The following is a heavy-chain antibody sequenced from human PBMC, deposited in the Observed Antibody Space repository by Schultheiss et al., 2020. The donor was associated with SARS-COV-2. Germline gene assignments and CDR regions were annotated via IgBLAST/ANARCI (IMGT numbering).Heavy chain of an antibody. CDR2: IWYDGSNK. V-gene: IGHV3-33*06. CDR1: GFTFSSYG. J-gene: IGHJ6*02. Sequence: GESLKISCAASGFTFSSYGMHWVRQAPGKGLEWVAVIWYDGSNKYYADSVKGRFTVSRDTSKNTLYLQMNTLRVEDTAVYYCAKVLRPLSQGGYNSLGEDGMDVWGQGTTVTVSS. D-gene: IGHD5-24*01. CDR3: AKVLRPLSQGGYNSLGEDGMDV.